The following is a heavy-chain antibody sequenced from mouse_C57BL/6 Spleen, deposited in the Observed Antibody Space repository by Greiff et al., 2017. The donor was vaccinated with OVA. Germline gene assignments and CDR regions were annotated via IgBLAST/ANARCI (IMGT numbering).Heavy chain of an antibody. CDR3: TRQSGTGFAY. CDR2: IDPETGGT. D-gene: IGHD4-1*01. CDR1: GYTFTDYE. V-gene: IGHV1-15*01. J-gene: IGHJ3*01. Sequence: VQVQQYGAELVRPGASVTLSCKASGYTFTDYEMHWVKQTPVHGLEWIGAIDPETGGTSYNQKFKGKAILTADKSSSTAYMELRSLTSEDSAVYYCTRQSGTGFAYWGQGTLVTVSA.